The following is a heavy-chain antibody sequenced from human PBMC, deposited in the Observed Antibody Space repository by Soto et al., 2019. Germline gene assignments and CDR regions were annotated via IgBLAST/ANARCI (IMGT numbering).Heavy chain of an antibody. J-gene: IGHJ4*02. Sequence: GASVKVSCKASGYTFTSYAMHWVRQAPGQRLEWMGWINAGNGNTKYSQKFQGRVTITRDTSASTAYMELSSLRSEDTAVYYCARDSAGNTAMDPHFDYWGQGTLVTVSS. CDR1: GYTFTSYA. CDR3: ARDSAGNTAMDPHFDY. D-gene: IGHD5-18*01. CDR2: INAGNGNT. V-gene: IGHV1-3*01.